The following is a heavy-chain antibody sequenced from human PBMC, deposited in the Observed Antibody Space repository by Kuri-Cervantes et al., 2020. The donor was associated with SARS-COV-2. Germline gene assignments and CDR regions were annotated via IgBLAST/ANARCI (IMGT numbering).Heavy chain of an antibody. V-gene: IGHV3-30-3*01. CDR2: ISYDGSNK. CDR3: ARDLRLGKSLDY. D-gene: IGHD7-27*01. Sequence: GESLKISCAASGFTLSSYAMHWVRQAPGKGLEWVAVISYDGSNKYYADSVKGRFTISRDNARNSLYLQMNSLRAEDTAVYYCARDLRLGKSLDYWGQGTLVTVSS. CDR1: GFTLSSYA. J-gene: IGHJ4*02.